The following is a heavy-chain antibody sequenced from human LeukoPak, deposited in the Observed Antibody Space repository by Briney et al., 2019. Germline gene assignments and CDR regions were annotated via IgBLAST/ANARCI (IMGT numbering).Heavy chain of an antibody. CDR1: GGSISSYY. CDR2: IYTSGST. V-gene: IGHV4-4*07. D-gene: IGHD3-16*01. J-gene: IGHJ4*02. CDR3: ARGIRYVEYFDY. Sequence: SETLSLTCTVSGGSISSYYWSWTRQPAGKGLEWIGRIYTSGSTNYNPSLKSRVTMSVDTSKNQFSLKLSSVTAADTAVYYCARGIRYVEYFDYWGQGTLVTVSS.